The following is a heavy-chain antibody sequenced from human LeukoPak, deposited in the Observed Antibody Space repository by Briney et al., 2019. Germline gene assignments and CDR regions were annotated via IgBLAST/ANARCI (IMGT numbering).Heavy chain of an antibody. D-gene: IGHD3-22*01. CDR2: IWYDGGNK. CDR3: ARPYDTRGYFPDY. V-gene: IGHV3-33*01. J-gene: IGHJ4*02. Sequence: GRSLRLSCAASGFTFSSFGMHWVRQAPGKGLEWVAIIWYDGGNKYYADSVKGRFTISRDNSKNTLYLQMKSLRAEDTAVYYCARPYDTRGYFPDYWGQGTLVTVSS. CDR1: GFTFSSFG.